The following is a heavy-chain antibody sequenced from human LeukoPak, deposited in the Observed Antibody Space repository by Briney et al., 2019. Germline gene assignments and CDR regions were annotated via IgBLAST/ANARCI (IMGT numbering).Heavy chain of an antibody. CDR3: AMTRYSSSSAFDP. D-gene: IGHD6-6*01. CDR1: GYSISSGYY. J-gene: IGHJ5*02. V-gene: IGHV4-38-2*01. CDR2: IYHSGST. Sequence: SETLSLTCAVSGYSISSGYYWGWIRQPPGKVLEWIGSIYHSGSTYYNPSLKSRVTISVDTSKNQFSLKLSSVTAADTAVYYCAMTRYSSSSAFDPWGQGTLVTVSS.